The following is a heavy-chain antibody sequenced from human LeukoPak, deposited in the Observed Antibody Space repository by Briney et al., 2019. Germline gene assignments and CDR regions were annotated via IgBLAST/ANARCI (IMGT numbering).Heavy chain of an antibody. J-gene: IGHJ4*02. CDR2: IKQDGSEK. Sequence: GGSLRLSCTASGFTFSSYWMSWVRQAPGKGLECVANIKQDGSEKYYVDSVKGRFTISRDNAKNSLYLQMNSLRAEDTAVYYCARGRFCSSISCSHFDYWGQGTLVAVSS. CDR1: GFTFSSYW. V-gene: IGHV3-7*01. CDR3: ARGRFCSSISCSHFDY. D-gene: IGHD2-2*01.